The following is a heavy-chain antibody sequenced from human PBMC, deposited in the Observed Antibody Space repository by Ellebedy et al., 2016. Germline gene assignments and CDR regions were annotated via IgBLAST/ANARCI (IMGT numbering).Heavy chain of an antibody. CDR3: AREVICSGGSCYWSAFDI. CDR2: FDPEDGET. J-gene: IGHJ3*02. D-gene: IGHD2-15*01. CDR1: GYTLTELS. V-gene: IGHV1-24*01. Sequence: ASVKVSXXVSGYTLTELSMHWVRQAPGKGLEWMGGFDPEDGETIYAQKFQGRVTMTEDTSTDTAYMELSSLRSEDTAVYYCAREVICSGGSCYWSAFDIWGQGTMVTVSS.